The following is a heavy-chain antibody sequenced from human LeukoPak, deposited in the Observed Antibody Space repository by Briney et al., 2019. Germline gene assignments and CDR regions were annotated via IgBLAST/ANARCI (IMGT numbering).Heavy chain of an antibody. J-gene: IGHJ6*02. D-gene: IGHD3-9*01. V-gene: IGHV4-34*01. CDR3: ARAVLLRYFDWLSFYYGMDV. Sequence: SETLSLTCAVYGGSFSGYYWSWIRQPPGKGLEWIGEINHSGSTNYNPSLMSRVTISVDTSKNQFYLKLSSVTAADTAVYYCARAVLLRYFDWLSFYYGMDVWGQGTTVTVSS. CDR1: GGSFSGYY. CDR2: INHSGST.